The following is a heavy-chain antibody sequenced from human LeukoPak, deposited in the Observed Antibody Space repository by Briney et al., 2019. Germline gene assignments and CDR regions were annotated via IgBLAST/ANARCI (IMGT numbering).Heavy chain of an antibody. J-gene: IGHJ5*02. Sequence: SETLSLTCAVYGGSFSGYYWSWIRQPPGKGLGWIGEINHSGSTNYNPSLKSRVTISVDTSKNQFSLKLSSVTAADTAVYYCARGAGGWYRNWFDPWGQGTLVTASS. D-gene: IGHD6-19*01. CDR2: INHSGST. CDR3: ARGAGGWYRNWFDP. CDR1: GGSFSGYY. V-gene: IGHV4-34*01.